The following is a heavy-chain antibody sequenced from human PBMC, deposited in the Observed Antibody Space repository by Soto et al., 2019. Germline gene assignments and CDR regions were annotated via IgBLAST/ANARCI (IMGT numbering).Heavy chain of an antibody. CDR2: INAGNGNT. V-gene: IGHV1-3*01. J-gene: IGHJ6*02. D-gene: IGHD2-8*01. CDR3: AKNGQPPYYYYGMDV. Sequence: ASVKVSCKASGYTFTSYAMHWVRQAPGQGLEWMGWINAGNGNTKYSQKFQGRVTMTIDTSTSTAYMELRSLTSDDTAVYYCAKNGQPPYYYYGMDVWGQGTTVTVSS. CDR1: GYTFTSYA.